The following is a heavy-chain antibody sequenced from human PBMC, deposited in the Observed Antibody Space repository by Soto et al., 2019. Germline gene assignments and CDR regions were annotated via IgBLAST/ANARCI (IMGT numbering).Heavy chain of an antibody. CDR1: GFTFSSYA. Sequence: GGSLRLSCAASGFTFSSYAMSWVRQAPGKGLEWVSAISGSGGSTYYADSVKGRFTISRDNSKNTLYLQMNSLRAEDTAVYYCATTYYDYIWGSSERLYWGQGTLVTVSS. V-gene: IGHV3-23*01. CDR2: ISGSGGST. CDR3: ATTYYDYIWGSSERLY. J-gene: IGHJ4*02. D-gene: IGHD3-16*01.